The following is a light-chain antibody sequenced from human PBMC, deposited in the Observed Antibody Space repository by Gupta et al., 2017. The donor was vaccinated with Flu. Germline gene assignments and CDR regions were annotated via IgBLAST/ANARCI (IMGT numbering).Light chain of an antibody. J-gene: IGLJ3*02. CDR2: DVS. CDR1: SSDVGGYNY. Sequence: TSSDVGGYNYVSWYQQHPGKAPKLMIYDVSKRPSGVPDRFSGSKSGNTASLTISGPQAEDEADYYCCSYAGSYTWVFGGGTKLTVL. CDR3: CSYAGSYTWV. V-gene: IGLV2-11*01.